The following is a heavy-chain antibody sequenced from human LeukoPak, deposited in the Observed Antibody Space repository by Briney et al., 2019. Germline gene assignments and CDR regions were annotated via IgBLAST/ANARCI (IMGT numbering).Heavy chain of an antibody. CDR3: AKDREYYDFCSGYPPFDY. J-gene: IGHJ4*02. V-gene: IGHV3-23*01. Sequence: GGSQRLSCAASGFTFSSYAMSWVRQAPGKGLEWVSAISGSGGSTYYADSVKGRFTISRDNSKNTLYLQMNSLRAEDTAVYYCAKDREYYDFCSGYPPFDYWGQGTLVTVSS. CDR2: ISGSGGST. CDR1: GFTFSSYA. D-gene: IGHD3-3*01.